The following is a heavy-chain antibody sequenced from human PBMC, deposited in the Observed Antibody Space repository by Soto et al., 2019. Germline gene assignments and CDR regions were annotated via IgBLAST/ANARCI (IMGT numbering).Heavy chain of an antibody. CDR2: FDPEDGET. CDR3: ATDFTGTKTTPYYYYYMDV. D-gene: IGHD1-7*01. CDR1: GYTLTELS. Sequence: ASVKVSCXVSGYTLTELSMHWVRQAPGKGLEWMGGFDPEDGETIYAQKFQGRVTMTEDTSTDTAYMELSSLRSEDTAVYYCATDFTGTKTTPYYYYYMDVWGKGTTVTVSS. J-gene: IGHJ6*03. V-gene: IGHV1-24*01.